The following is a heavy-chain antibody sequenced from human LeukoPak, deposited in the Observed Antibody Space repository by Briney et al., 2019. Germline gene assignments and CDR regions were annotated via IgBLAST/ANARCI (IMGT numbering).Heavy chain of an antibody. CDR3: ARDKTRLPLYYYYYMDV. CDR2: INPNSGGT. J-gene: IGHJ6*03. Sequence: ASVKVSCKASGYTFTTYGISWVRQAPGQGLEWMGWINPNSGGTNYAQKFQGRVTMTRDTSISTAYMELSRLRSDDTAVYYCARDKTRLPLYYYYYMDVWGKGTTVTVSS. D-gene: IGHD5/OR15-5a*01. CDR1: GYTFTTYG. V-gene: IGHV1-2*02.